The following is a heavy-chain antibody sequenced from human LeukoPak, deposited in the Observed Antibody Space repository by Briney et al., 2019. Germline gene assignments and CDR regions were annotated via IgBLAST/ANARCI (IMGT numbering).Heavy chain of an antibody. CDR1: GFTFSSYG. CDR3: AKDSLLLGPKTTLEASSYYFDY. V-gene: IGHV3-30*02. J-gene: IGHJ4*02. Sequence: GGSLRLSCAASGFTFSSYGMHWVRQAPGKGLEWVAFIRYDGSNKYYADSVKGRFTISRDNSKNTLYLQMNSLRAEDTAVYYCAKDSLLLGPKTTLEASSYYFDYWGQGTLVTVSS. CDR2: IRYDGSNK. D-gene: IGHD4-23*01.